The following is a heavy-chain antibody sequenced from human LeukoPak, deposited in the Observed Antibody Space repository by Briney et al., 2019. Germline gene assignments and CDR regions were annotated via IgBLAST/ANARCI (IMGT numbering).Heavy chain of an antibody. CDR3: ARDARDSSGWPYYFDY. CDR2: ISYDGSNK. Sequence: GGSLRLSCAASGFTFSSYAMHWVRQAPGKGLEWVAVISYDGSNKYYADSVKGRFTISRDNSKNTLYLQMNSLRAEDTAVYYCARDARDSSGWPYYFDYWGQGTLVTVSS. D-gene: IGHD6-19*01. J-gene: IGHJ4*02. CDR1: GFTFSSYA. V-gene: IGHV3-30*04.